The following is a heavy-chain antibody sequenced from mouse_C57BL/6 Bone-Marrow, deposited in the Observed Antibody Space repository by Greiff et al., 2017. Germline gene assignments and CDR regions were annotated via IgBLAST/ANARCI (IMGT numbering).Heavy chain of an antibody. D-gene: IGHD1-1*01. CDR1: GFSLTSYG. V-gene: IGHV2-2*01. CDR3: ARSTVVAPPYYYAMDY. Sequence: VKVVESGPGLVQPSQSLSITCTVSGFSLTSYGVHWVRQSPGKGLEWLGVIWSGGSTDYNAAFISRLSISKDNSKSQVFFKMNSLQADDTAIYYCARSTVVAPPYYYAMDYWGQGTSVTVSS. J-gene: IGHJ4*01. CDR2: IWSGGST.